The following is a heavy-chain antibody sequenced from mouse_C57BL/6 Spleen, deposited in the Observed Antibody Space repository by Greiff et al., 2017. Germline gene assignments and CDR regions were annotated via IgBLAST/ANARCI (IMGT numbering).Heavy chain of an antibody. CDR1: GYTFTSYW. D-gene: IGHD4-1*01. J-gene: IGHJ1*03. Sequence: QVQLQQPGAELVKPGASVKMSCKASGYTFTSYWLTWVKQRPGQGLEWIGDIYPGSGSTNYNEQFKSKATLTVDTSSITAYMQLSSLTSEDSAVYYCARWSNWDWYFDVWGTGTTVTVSS. CDR3: ARWSNWDWYFDV. CDR2: IYPGSGST. V-gene: IGHV1-55*01.